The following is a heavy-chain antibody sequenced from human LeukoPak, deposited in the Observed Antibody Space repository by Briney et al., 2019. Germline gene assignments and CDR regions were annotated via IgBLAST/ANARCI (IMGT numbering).Heavy chain of an antibody. CDR1: GGSINAYF. Sequence: SETLSLPCTVSGGSINAYFWSWIGQTPGKGLEWIGHNYYSGNTNYNPSLKSRVSISIHTSKKQFSLELNSVTAADTAVYYCARVLGLMEWLFDPWGQGILVTVSS. CDR3: ARVLGLMEWLFDP. J-gene: IGHJ5*02. CDR2: NYYSGNT. V-gene: IGHV4-59*01. D-gene: IGHD3-3*01.